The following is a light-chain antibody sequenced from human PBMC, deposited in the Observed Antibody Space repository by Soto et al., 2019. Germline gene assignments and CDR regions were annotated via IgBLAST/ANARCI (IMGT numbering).Light chain of an antibody. CDR1: QDISNY. CDR3: QQYDNLPLT. Sequence: DIQMTQSPSSLSASVGDRVTITCQASQDISNYLNWYQQKPGKAPKLLIYDASNLETGVPSRFSGGGSGTDFTFTISSLQPEDIARYYCQQYDNLPLTFGGGTKVHIK. V-gene: IGKV1-33*01. J-gene: IGKJ4*01. CDR2: DAS.